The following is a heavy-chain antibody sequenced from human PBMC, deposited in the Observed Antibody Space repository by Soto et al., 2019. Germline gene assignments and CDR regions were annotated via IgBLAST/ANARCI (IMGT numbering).Heavy chain of an antibody. V-gene: IGHV3-23*01. D-gene: IGHD6-19*01. CDR1: GFTFSSYA. J-gene: IGHJ4*02. CDR2: ISGSGGST. Sequence: GGSLRLSCAASGFTFSSYAMSWVRQAPGKGLEWVSAISGSGGSTYYADSVKGRFTISRDNSKNTLNLQMNSLRAEDTAVYYCAKDSKQWGSTFDYWGQGTLVTVSS. CDR3: AKDSKQWGSTFDY.